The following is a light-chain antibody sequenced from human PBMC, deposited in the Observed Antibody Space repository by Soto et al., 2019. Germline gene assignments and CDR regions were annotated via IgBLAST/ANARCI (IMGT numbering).Light chain of an antibody. J-gene: IGKJ4*01. V-gene: IGKV1-5*03. CDR2: KAS. Sequence: DIQMTQSPSTLSASVGDRVTITCRASQSISTWLAWYQQKPGKAPKFLIQKASNLESGVPSRFSGSGSGTEFTITISSLQPDDFATYFCQQYNSYPLTFGGGTKVEIK. CDR1: QSISTW. CDR3: QQYNSYPLT.